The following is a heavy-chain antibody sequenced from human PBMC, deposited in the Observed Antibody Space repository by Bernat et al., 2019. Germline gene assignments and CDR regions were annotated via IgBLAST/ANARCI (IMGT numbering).Heavy chain of an antibody. V-gene: IGHV3-73*02. CDR3: TRHPYSGYDYGMDY. CDR1: GFTFSGSA. Sequence: EVQLVESGGGLVQPGGSLKLSCAASGFTFSGSAMHWVRQASGKGLEWVGRIRSKANSYATAYAASMKGRFTISRDDSKNTAYLQMNSLKTEDTAVYYCTRHPYSGYDYGMDYWGQGTLVTVSS. J-gene: IGHJ4*02. D-gene: IGHD5-12*01. CDR2: IRSKANSYAT.